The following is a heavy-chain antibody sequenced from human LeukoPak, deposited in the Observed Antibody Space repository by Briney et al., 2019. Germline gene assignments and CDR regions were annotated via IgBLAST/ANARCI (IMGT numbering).Heavy chain of an antibody. D-gene: IGHD3-22*01. CDR1: GYSFTNYW. J-gene: IGHJ3*02. Sequence: GESLKISCKGSGYSFTNYWIGWVRQMPGKGLEWMGIIYPGDSDTRYSPSFQGQVTMSADKSISTAYLQWSSLKASDTAMYYCARHPTFDSSGYQPNDAFDIWGQGTMVTVSS. V-gene: IGHV5-51*01. CDR2: IYPGDSDT. CDR3: ARHPTFDSSGYQPNDAFDI.